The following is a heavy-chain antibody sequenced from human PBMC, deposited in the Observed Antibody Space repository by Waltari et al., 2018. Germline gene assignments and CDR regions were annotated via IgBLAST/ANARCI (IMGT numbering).Heavy chain of an antibody. CDR3: ARAPFTIFGVVTYYFDY. CDR2: ILYDGRNK. CDR1: GFTFSSYA. D-gene: IGHD3-3*01. Sequence: QVQLVESGGGVVQPGRSLRLSCAASGFTFSSYAMHWVRQAPGKGLEWVAVILYDGRNKYYADSVKGRFTIARDNSKNTLYLQMNSLRAEDTAVYYCARAPFTIFGVVTYYFDYWGQGTLVTVSS. V-gene: IGHV3-30-3*01. J-gene: IGHJ4*02.